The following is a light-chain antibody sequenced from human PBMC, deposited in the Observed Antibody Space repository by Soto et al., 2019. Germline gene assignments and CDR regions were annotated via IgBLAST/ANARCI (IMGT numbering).Light chain of an antibody. J-gene: IGLJ1*01. CDR2: GNS. V-gene: IGLV1-40*01. CDR3: QSSDSSLTV. CDR1: SSNIGAGYD. Sequence: QSVLTQPPSGSGARGQRVTISCTGSSSNIGAGYDVHWYQQLPGTAPKLLIYGNSNRPSGVPDRFSGSKSGTSASLAITGLQAEDEADYYCQSSDSSLTVFGTGTKATV.